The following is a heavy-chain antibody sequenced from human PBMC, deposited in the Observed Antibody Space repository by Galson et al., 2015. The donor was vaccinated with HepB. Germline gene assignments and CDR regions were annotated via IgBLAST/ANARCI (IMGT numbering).Heavy chain of an antibody. Sequence: LTCTVSGGSISSYYWSWIRQPPGKGLEWIGYIYYSGSTNYNPSLKSRVTISVDTSKNQFSLKLSSVTAADTAVYYCARHRNKGPQQWLVEDWYFDLWGRGTLVTVSS. D-gene: IGHD6-19*01. CDR3: ARHRNKGPQQWLVEDWYFDL. CDR1: GGSISSYY. CDR2: IYYSGST. V-gene: IGHV4-59*08. J-gene: IGHJ2*01.